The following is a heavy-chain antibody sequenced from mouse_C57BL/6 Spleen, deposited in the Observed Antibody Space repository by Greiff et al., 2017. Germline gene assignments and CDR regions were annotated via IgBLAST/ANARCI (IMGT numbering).Heavy chain of an antibody. CDR2: IYPGSGST. D-gene: IGHD1-1*01. V-gene: IGHV1-55*01. Sequence: QVQLQQPGAELVKPGASVKMSCKASGYTFTSYWITWVKQRPGQGLEWIGDIYPGSGSTNYNEKFQSKATLTVDTSSSTAYMQLSSQTSEDSAVYYCARGDYYGSSLGFDYWGQGTTLTVSS. CDR3: ARGDYYGSSLGFDY. CDR1: GYTFTSYW. J-gene: IGHJ2*01.